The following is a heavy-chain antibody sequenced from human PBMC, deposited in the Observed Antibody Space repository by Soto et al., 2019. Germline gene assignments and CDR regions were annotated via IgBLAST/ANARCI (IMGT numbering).Heavy chain of an antibody. D-gene: IGHD5-18*01. V-gene: IGHV1-69*13. CDR1: GVTFSSYA. CDR3: ARAKLGYSYGPYYFDY. Sequence: SVKVSCKASGVTFSSYAISWVRQAPGQGLEWMGGIIPIFGTANYAQKFQGRVTITADESTSTAYMELSSLRSEDTAVYYCARAKLGYSYGPYYFDYWGQGTLVTVSS. CDR2: IIPIFGTA. J-gene: IGHJ4*02.